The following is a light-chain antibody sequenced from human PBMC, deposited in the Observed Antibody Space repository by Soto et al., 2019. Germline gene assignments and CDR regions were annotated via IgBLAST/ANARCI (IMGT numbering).Light chain of an antibody. CDR1: QSVSSRS. CDR3: QHYGTSMWT. Sequence: EIVLTQSPGTLSLSPGERATLSCRASQSVSSRSLSWYQQKPGQAPRLLICDTSSRATDIPDRFSGSGSGTDFTLTTSRLEPEDFTVYDCQHYGTSMWTFGQGTKMDIK. CDR2: DTS. J-gene: IGKJ1*01. V-gene: IGKV3-20*01.